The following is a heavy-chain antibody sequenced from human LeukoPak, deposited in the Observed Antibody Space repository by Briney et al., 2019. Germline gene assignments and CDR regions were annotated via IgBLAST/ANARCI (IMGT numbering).Heavy chain of an antibody. CDR3: ASAIAVAGSPFDY. D-gene: IGHD6-19*01. CDR1: GFTFSSYA. V-gene: IGHV3-23*01. CDR2: ISSSGGST. J-gene: IGHJ4*02. Sequence: GGSLRLSCAASGFTFSSYAMSWVCQAPGEGLEWVSSISSSGGSTYYADSVKGRFTISRDNAKNSLYLQMNSLRAEDTAVYYCASAIAVAGSPFDYWGQGTLVTVSS.